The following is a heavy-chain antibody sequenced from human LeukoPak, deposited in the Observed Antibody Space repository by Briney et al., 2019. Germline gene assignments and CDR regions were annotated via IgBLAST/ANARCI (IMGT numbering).Heavy chain of an antibody. J-gene: IGHJ4*02. CDR2: IRYDGRNK. CDR1: GFTFSSYG. D-gene: IGHD1-26*01. V-gene: IGHV3-30*02. CDR3: AKGGVGAVYFDY. Sequence: GGSLRLSCAASGFTFSSYGMHWVRQAPGKGLEWVAFIRYDGRNKYYADSVKGRFTISRDNSKNTLYLQMNSLRAEDTAVYYCAKGGVGAVYFDYWGQGTLVTVSS.